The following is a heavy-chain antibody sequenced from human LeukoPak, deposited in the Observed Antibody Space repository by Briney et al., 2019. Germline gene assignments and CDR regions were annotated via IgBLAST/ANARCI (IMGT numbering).Heavy chain of an antibody. Sequence: ASVKVSCRASGGTFSSYAISWVRQAPGQGLEWMGWINPNSGGTNYAQKFQGRVTMTRDTSISTAYMELSRLRSDDTAVYYCARDLNYYDSSGYPGYWGQGTLVTVSS. D-gene: IGHD3-22*01. CDR2: INPNSGGT. J-gene: IGHJ4*02. CDR3: ARDLNYYDSSGYPGY. CDR1: GGTFSSYA. V-gene: IGHV1-2*02.